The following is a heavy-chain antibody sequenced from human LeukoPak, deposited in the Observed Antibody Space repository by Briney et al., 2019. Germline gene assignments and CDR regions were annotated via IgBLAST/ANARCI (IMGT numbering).Heavy chain of an antibody. CDR3: ASKRGYSYGLDY. CDR1: GGTFSSYA. Sequence: ASVKVSCKASGGTFSSYAISWVRQAPGQGLEWMGGIIPIFGTANYAQMFQGRVTITADESTSTAYMELSSLRSEDTAVYYCASKRGYSYGLDYWGQGTLVTVSS. D-gene: IGHD5-18*01. V-gene: IGHV1-69*13. CDR2: IIPIFGTA. J-gene: IGHJ4*02.